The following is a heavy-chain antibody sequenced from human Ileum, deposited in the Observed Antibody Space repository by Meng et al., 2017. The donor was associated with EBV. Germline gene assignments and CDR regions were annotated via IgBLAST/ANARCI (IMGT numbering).Heavy chain of an antibody. J-gene: IGHJ4*02. V-gene: IGHV4-30-4*01. CDR3: ARGGDTSGYSLDY. CDR2: IYKSGST. CDR1: GGSISSGGYY. D-gene: IGHD3-22*01. Sequence: VQLQEPGPGLVKPCQTLSLTCAVSGGSISSGGYYWSWIRQPPGKGLEWIGYIYKSGSTYYNPSLTSRVTISVDTSKNQFFLKLGSVTAADTGVYYCARGGDTSGYSLDYWGQGSLVTVSS.